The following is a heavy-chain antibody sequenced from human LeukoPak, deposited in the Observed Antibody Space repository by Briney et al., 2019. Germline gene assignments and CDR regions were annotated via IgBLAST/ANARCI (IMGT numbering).Heavy chain of an antibody. CDR3: ARDRARVYAIFRGFDP. V-gene: IGHV4-4*07. Sequence: SETLSLTCTVSGGSISSYYWSWIRQPAGKGLEWIGRIYTSGSTNYNPSLKSRVTMSVDTSKNQFSLKLSSVTAADTAVYYCARDRARVYAIFRGFDPRGQGTLVTVSS. J-gene: IGHJ5*02. D-gene: IGHD2-8*01. CDR2: IYTSGST. CDR1: GGSISSYY.